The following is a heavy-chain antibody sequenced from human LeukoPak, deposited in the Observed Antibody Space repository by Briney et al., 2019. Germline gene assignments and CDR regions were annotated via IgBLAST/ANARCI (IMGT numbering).Heavy chain of an antibody. Sequence: ASVKVSCKASGYTFTSYGISWVRQAPGQGLEWMGWISAYNGNTNYAQKLQGRVTMTTDTSTSTAYMELRSLRSDDTAVYYCARDFPRDYDILTGYYMAGWFDPWGQGTLVTVS. D-gene: IGHD3-9*01. V-gene: IGHV1-18*01. J-gene: IGHJ5*02. CDR1: GYTFTSYG. CDR2: ISAYNGNT. CDR3: ARDFPRDYDILTGYYMAGWFDP.